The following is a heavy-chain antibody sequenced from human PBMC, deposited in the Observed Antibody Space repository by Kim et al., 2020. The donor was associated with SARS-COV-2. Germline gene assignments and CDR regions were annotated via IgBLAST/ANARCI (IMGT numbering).Heavy chain of an antibody. CDR2: IYYSGST. Sequence: SETLSLTCTVSGGSISSYYWSWIRQPPGKGLEWIGYIYYSGSTNYNPSLKSRVTISVDTSKNQFSLKLSSVTAADTAVYYCARGVEMDSIKTPRPYGMDVWGQGTTVTVSS. D-gene: IGHD3-10*01. J-gene: IGHJ6*02. CDR1: GGSISSYY. CDR3: ARGVEMDSIKTPRPYGMDV. V-gene: IGHV4-59*01.